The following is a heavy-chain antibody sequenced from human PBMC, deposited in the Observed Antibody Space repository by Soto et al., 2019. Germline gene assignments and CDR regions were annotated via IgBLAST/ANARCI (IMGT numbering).Heavy chain of an antibody. J-gene: IGHJ3*01. CDR2: ISGGSNYI. CDR3: ARDREGVGAGLF. D-gene: IGHD1-26*01. Sequence: PGGSLRLSCAVSGFTFSSYSMNWVRQAPGKGLEWVSSISGGSNYIYYADSVKGRFTISRDNAKNSLYLQMNSLRADDTALYYCARDREGVGAGLFWGQGTMVTVSS. CDR1: GFTFSSYS. V-gene: IGHV3-21*01.